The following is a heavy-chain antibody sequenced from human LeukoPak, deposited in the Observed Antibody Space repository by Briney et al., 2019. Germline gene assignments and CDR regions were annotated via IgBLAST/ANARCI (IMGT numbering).Heavy chain of an antibody. CDR2: IIPIFGTA. J-gene: IGHJ6*03. Sequence: SVKVSCKASGGTFSSYAISWVRQAPGQGLEWMGGIIPIFGTANYAQKFQGRVTITADESTSTAYMELSSLRSEDAAVYYCARGQDGVPPYYYMDVWGKGTTVTVSS. CDR3: ARGQDGVPPYYYMDV. D-gene: IGHD3-10*01. CDR1: GGTFSSYA. V-gene: IGHV1-69*13.